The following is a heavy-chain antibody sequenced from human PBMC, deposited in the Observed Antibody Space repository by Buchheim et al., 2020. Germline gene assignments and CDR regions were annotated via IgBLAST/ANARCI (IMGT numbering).Heavy chain of an antibody. CDR3: AKDLVGGFLEWLQRYYYYGMDV. V-gene: IGHV3-30*18. Sequence: QVQLVESGGGVVQPGRSLRLSCAASGFTFSSYGMHWVRQAPGKGLEWVAVISYDGSNKYYADSVKCRFTISRDNSKNTLYLQMNSLRAEDTAVYYCAKDLVGGFLEWLQRYYYYGMDVWGQGTT. CDR1: GFTFSSYG. CDR2: ISYDGSNK. D-gene: IGHD3-3*01. J-gene: IGHJ6*02.